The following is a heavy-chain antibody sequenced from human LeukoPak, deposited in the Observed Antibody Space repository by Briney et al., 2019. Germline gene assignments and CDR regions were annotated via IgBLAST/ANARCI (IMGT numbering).Heavy chain of an antibody. Sequence: PSETLSLTCTVSGGSISSSSYYWGWIRQPPGKGLEWIGSIYYSGSTYYNPSLKSRVTISVDTSKNQFSLKLSSVTAADTAVYYCARGTRDGYNLWGQGTLVTVSS. D-gene: IGHD5-24*01. J-gene: IGHJ5*02. CDR1: GGSISSSSYY. CDR2: IYYSGST. CDR3: ARGTRDGYNL. V-gene: IGHV4-39*07.